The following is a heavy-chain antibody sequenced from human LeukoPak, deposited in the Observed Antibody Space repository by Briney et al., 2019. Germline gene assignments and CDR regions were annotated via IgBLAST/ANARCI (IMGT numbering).Heavy chain of an antibody. V-gene: IGHV3-21*01. CDR1: GFSISSSA. D-gene: IGHD3-9*01. CDR2: INNVASHI. Sequence: GGSLRLSCADSGFSISSSAMNWVGQAPGKGLEWVASINNVASHIYYAGSVRGRFTISRENAKNSVYLQMNSLRAEDTAVYYCTRDATYDLRYGYFDYWGQGTLVTVSS. CDR3: TRDATYDLRYGYFDY. J-gene: IGHJ4*02.